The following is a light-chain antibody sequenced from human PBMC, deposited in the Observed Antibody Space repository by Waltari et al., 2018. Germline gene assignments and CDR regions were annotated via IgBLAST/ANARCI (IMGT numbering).Light chain of an antibody. J-gene: IGLJ1*01. Sequence: QSVLTQPPSASGTPGQRVTISCSGSSSNIGRNTVNWYLHRPGTAPKLLIYSNNQRPSGVPDRFSGSKSGTSASLAISGLQSEDEADYYCAAWDDSLNGYVFGTGTKVTV. V-gene: IGLV1-44*01. CDR1: SSNIGRNT. CDR3: AAWDDSLNGYV. CDR2: SNN.